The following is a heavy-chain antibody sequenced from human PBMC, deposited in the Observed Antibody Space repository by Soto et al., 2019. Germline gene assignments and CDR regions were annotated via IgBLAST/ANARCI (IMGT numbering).Heavy chain of an antibody. V-gene: IGHV3-48*01. CDR2: IHRSSNTI. CDR3: VRDPEALDY. CDR1: GFTFSSYS. Sequence: EVQLVESGGGLVQPGGSLRLSCVASGFTFSSYSMNWVGQAPGKGLEWVAYIHRSSNTIYYADSVKGRFTISRDTAKNSLYLQMNSLRVEDTAVYYCVRDPEALDYWGQGTLVTVSS. J-gene: IGHJ4*02.